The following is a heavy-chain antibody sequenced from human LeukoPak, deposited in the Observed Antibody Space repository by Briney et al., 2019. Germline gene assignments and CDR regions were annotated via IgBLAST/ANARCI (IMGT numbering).Heavy chain of an antibody. CDR2: IFYTGST. CDR3: ARGGYSYGYGYYFDY. Sequence: PSETLSLTCTVSGGSISSHYWSWIRQPPGKGLEWIGYIFYTGSTNYNPSLKSRVTISVDKSKNQFSLKLRSVTAADTAVYYCARGGYSYGYGYYFDYWGQGTLVTVSS. D-gene: IGHD5-18*01. CDR1: GGSISSHY. J-gene: IGHJ4*02. V-gene: IGHV4-59*11.